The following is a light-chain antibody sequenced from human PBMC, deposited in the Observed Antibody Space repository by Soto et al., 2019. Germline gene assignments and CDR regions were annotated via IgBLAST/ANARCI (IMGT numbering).Light chain of an antibody. CDR2: EVT. J-gene: IGLJ2*01. Sequence: QSALTQPPSAAGSPGQSVTISCTGTSSVVGGYNYVSWYQQHPGKAPKLMIYEVTKRPSGVPARFSGSKSGNAASLTVSGLQVEDEADYFCSSYAGNNDVLFGGGTKLTVL. CDR3: SSYAGNNDVL. V-gene: IGLV2-8*01. CDR1: SSVVGGYNY.